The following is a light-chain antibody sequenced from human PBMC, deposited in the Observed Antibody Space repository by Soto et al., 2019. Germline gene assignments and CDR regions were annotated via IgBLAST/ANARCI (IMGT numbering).Light chain of an antibody. CDR3: QQYNNWPPRYT. CDR2: GAS. Sequence: EIVMTQSPATLSVSPGERATLSCRASQSVSSNLVWYQQKPGQAPRLLIYGASTRATGIPARFSGSGSGTEFTLTISSLQSEDSAVYYCQQYNNWPPRYTFGQGTKLEIK. J-gene: IGKJ2*01. CDR1: QSVSSN. V-gene: IGKV3-15*01.